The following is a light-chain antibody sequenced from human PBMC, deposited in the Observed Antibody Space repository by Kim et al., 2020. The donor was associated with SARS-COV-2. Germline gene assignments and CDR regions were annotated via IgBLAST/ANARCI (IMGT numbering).Light chain of an antibody. CDR1: QSIHSY. Sequence: DIQMTQSPSSLSASVGDRVTITCRASQSIHSYLNWYQQKPGKAPKILIYAASRLQSGVPSRFSGSGSGTDFTLTISSLQPEDIAAYYCQQSYRTPYTFGQGTKLEI. J-gene: IGKJ2*01. CDR2: AAS. CDR3: QQSYRTPYT. V-gene: IGKV1-39*01.